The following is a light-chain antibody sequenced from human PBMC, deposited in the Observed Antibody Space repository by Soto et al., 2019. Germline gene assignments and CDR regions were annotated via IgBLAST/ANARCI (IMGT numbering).Light chain of an antibody. CDR3: NSYTNTNTLPV. Sequence: QSVLTQPASVSGSPGQSITISCTGASGDFAGFNFVSWYQQHPGKAPQLLIYGVTNRPSGVSHRFSGSKSGNTASLTISGLQADDEAEYYCNSYTNTNTLPVFGTGTKVNVL. V-gene: IGLV2-14*03. J-gene: IGLJ1*01. CDR1: SGDFAGFNF. CDR2: GVT.